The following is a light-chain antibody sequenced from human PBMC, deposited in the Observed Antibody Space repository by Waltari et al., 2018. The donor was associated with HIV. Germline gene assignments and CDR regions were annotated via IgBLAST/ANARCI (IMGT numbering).Light chain of an antibody. CDR3: CSYAGSVYV. CDR2: EVT. Sequence: QSALTQPASVSGSPGQSITISCTGTSSDFGSYNLVSWYQHPPGKAPKLMIYEVTTRPSGVSNRFSGSKSGNTASLTISGLQAEDEADYYCCSYAGSVYVFGTGTKVTVL. J-gene: IGLJ1*01. CDR1: SSDFGSYNL. V-gene: IGLV2-23*02.